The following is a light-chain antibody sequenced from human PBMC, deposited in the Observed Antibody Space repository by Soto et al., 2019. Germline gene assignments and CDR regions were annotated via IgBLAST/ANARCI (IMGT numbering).Light chain of an antibody. Sequence: VVLTQSPGTLSLSPGERATLSYRASQSVGSTYLAWYQQKPGQAPRLLIYGASSRATGIPDRFTGGGSGTDFTLTISRLEPEDFAVYYCQQYGDSPWTFGQGTTVEIK. CDR3: QQYGDSPWT. CDR2: GAS. J-gene: IGKJ1*01. V-gene: IGKV3-20*01. CDR1: QSVGSTY.